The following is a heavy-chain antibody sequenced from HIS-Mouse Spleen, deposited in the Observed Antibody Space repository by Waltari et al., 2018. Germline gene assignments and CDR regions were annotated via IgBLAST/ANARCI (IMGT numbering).Heavy chain of an antibody. D-gene: IGHD6-13*01. J-gene: IGHJ2*01. CDR2: IYYSGST. V-gene: IGHV4-39*07. Sequence: QLQLQESGPGLVKPSETLSLTCTVSGGSISSSSYSWGWIGRPPGKGLEWIGSIYYSGSTYYNPSLKSRVTISVDTSKNQFSLKLSSVTAADTAVYYCAREIPYSSSWYDWYFDLWGRGTLVTVSS. CDR1: GGSISSSSYS. CDR3: AREIPYSSSWYDWYFDL.